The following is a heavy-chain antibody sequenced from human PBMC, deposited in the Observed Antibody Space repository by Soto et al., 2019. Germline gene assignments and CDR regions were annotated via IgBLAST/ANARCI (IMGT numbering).Heavy chain of an antibody. J-gene: IGHJ5*02. CDR3: ARAIVVVQAAIPTTWLDP. Sequence: PSETLSLTCAVSGYSISSGYYWGWIRQPPGKGLEWIGSIYHSGSTYYNPSLKSRVTISVDTSKNQFSLKLSSVTAADTAVYYCARAIVVVQAAIPTTWLDPWGQGTLVTVYS. CDR2: IYHSGST. V-gene: IGHV4-38-2*01. D-gene: IGHD2-2*01. CDR1: GYSISSGYY.